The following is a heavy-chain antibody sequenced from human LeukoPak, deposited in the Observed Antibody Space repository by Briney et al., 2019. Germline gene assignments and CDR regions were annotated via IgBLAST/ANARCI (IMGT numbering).Heavy chain of an antibody. D-gene: IGHD3-22*01. CDR3: ARSVDSLLNFDY. CDR2: ISYSGST. Sequence: SETLSLTCTVSGGSISSSSYYWGWIRQPPGKGLEWIGGISYSGSTYYNPSLKSRVTISVDTSKNQFSLKPSSVTAADTAVYYCARSVDSLLNFDYWGQGTLVTVSS. V-gene: IGHV4-39*01. J-gene: IGHJ4*02. CDR1: GGSISSSSYY.